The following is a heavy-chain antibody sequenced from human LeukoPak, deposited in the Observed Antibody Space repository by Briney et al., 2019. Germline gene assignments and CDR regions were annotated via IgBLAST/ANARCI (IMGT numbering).Heavy chain of an antibody. Sequence: GSLRLSCAASGFTFSSYAMSWIRQPPGKGLEWIGEIDHSGRTNSNPSLKSRVTISVDMSKNQFSLRLSSVTAADTAVYYCARKSIAVAGRKPYDYWDQGTLVTVSS. CDR1: GFTFSSYA. CDR3: ARKSIAVAGRKPYDY. J-gene: IGHJ4*02. V-gene: IGHV4-34*01. CDR2: IDHSGRT. D-gene: IGHD6-13*01.